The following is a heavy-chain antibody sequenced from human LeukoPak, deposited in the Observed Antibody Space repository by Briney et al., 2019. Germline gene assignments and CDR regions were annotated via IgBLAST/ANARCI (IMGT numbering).Heavy chain of an antibody. CDR3: ARDLSYYDSSGEVDY. V-gene: IGHV3-21*01. CDR1: GFTFSSYS. CDR2: ISSSRSYI. D-gene: IGHD3-22*01. Sequence: KAGGSLRLSCAASGFTFSSYSMNWVRQAPGKGLEWVSSISSSRSYIYYADSVKGRFTISRDNAKNSLYLQMNSLRAEDTAVYYCARDLSYYDSSGEVDYWGQGTLVTVSS. J-gene: IGHJ4*02.